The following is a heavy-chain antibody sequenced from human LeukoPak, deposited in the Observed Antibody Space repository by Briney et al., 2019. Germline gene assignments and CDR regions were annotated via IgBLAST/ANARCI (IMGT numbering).Heavy chain of an antibody. V-gene: IGHV5-51*01. CDR3: ARGPTPNWFDP. CDR1: GYSFTTYW. J-gene: IGHJ5*02. CDR2: IYPGDSDT. Sequence: GESLKISCQSSGYSFTTYWIGWVRQMPGKGLEWMGIIYPGDSDTRYSPSFQDQVTISADKSISTAYLQWSSLKASDTAMYYCARGPTPNWFDPWGQGTLVTVSS.